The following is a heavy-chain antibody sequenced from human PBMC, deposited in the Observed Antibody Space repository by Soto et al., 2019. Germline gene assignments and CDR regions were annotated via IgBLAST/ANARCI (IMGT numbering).Heavy chain of an antibody. Sequence: EVQLVESGGGLVQPGGSLRLSCAASGFTFSSYWMHWVHQAPGKGLVWVSSIKYDGSSTSYADSVKGRATISRDNAENTVNLQMNSLTAEDTAVYYCARGIKNYYGSDVWGQGTTVTVSS. CDR2: IKYDGSST. V-gene: IGHV3-74*01. CDR1: GFTFSSYW. CDR3: ARGIKNYYGSDV. J-gene: IGHJ6*02. D-gene: IGHD2-15*01.